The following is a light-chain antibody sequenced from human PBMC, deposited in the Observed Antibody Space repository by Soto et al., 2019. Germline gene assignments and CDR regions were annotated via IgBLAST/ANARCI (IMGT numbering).Light chain of an antibody. CDR3: EAWDDSLKGYV. V-gene: IGLV1-44*01. Sequence: QSLLTRPPSASGTPGQRVTISCSGSSSNIGSNTVNWYQQLPGTAPKLLIYSHNQRPSGVPDRFSGSKSGTSASLAISGLQSEDEADYYCEAWDDSLKGYVFGTGTKVT. CDR1: SSNIGSNT. CDR2: SHN. J-gene: IGLJ1*01.